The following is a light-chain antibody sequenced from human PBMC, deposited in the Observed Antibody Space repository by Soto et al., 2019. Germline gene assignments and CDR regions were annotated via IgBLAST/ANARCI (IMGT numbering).Light chain of an antibody. V-gene: IGKV1-39*01. Sequence: IHMTQSPSSLSASVGYIVTITCQASQDISNCLNWYQQKPGKAPKRLIYAASSLQSGVPSRFSGSGSGTDFTLTISSLQPEDFATYYCQQSYSTPITFGQGTRLEIK. CDR2: AAS. CDR3: QQSYSTPIT. CDR1: QDISNC. J-gene: IGKJ5*01.